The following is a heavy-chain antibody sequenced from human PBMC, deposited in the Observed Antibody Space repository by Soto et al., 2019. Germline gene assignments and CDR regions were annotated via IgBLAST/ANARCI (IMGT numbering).Heavy chain of an antibody. CDR3: ARGLRFLEWLPIHYYYYGMDV. V-gene: IGHV1-18*01. J-gene: IGHJ6*02. CDR2: ISAYNGNT. CDR1: GYTFTSYG. Sequence: ASVKVSCKASGYTFTSYGISWVRQAPGQGLEWMGWISAYNGNTNYAQKLQGRVTMTTDTSTSTAYMELRSLRSDDTAVYYCARGLRFLEWLPIHYYYYGMDVWGQGTTVTVSS. D-gene: IGHD3-3*01.